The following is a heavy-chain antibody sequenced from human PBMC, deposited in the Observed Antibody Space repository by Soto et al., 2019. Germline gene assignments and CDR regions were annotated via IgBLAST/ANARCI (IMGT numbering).Heavy chain of an antibody. J-gene: IGHJ4*02. D-gene: IGHD4-17*01. V-gene: IGHV3-30*03. Sequence: QVQLVESGGGVVQPGRSLRLSCAASGFTFSNYGMHWVRQAPGKGLEWVAVISYHGSDKYYADSVKGRFTISRNNSKXXXXXXXXXXXAXDXXXXXXXKDHLTTTVTTVGYWGQGTLVTVSS. CDR1: GFTFSNYG. CDR3: XKDHLTTTVTTVGY. CDR2: ISYHGSDK.